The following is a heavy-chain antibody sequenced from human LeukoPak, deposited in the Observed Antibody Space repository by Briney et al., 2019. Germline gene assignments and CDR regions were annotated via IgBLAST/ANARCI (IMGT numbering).Heavy chain of an antibody. CDR2: IGKDGRNK. D-gene: IGHD7-27*01. V-gene: IGHV3-33*08. J-gene: IGHJ4*02. CDR1: GFSFSTYG. Sequence: GGSLRLSCAASGFSFSTYGMHWVRQAPGKGLEWVAVIGKDGRNKNNADAVRGRFTISRDNSKNTLYLQKDSLRAEDTAVYYCARDSITADNSLDYWGRGTLVTVSS. CDR3: ARDSITADNSLDY.